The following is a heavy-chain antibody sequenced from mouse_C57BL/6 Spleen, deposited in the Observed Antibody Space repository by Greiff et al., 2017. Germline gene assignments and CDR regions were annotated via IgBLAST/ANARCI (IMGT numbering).Heavy chain of an antibody. CDR3: ARGGTTVGAGPFGY. D-gene: IGHD1-1*01. CDR2: ISDGGSYT. CDR1: GFTFSSYA. V-gene: IGHV5-4*01. Sequence: EVQLVESGGGLVKPGGSLKLSCAASGFTFSSYAMSWVRQTPEKRLEWVATISDGGSYTYYPDNVKGRFTIPRYNAKNNLYLRISHLKSENSAMYDCARGGTTVGAGPFGYWGQGTTLTVSA. J-gene: IGHJ2*01.